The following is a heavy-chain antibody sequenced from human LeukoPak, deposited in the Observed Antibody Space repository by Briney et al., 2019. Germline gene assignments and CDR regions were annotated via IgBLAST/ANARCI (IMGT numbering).Heavy chain of an antibody. Sequence: GVSLRLSCAASGFTFSSYAMSCVRQAPGKGREGVSAISGSGGSTYYAASVKGRFTISRDNSKNTLYLQMNSLRAEDTAVYYCAKGNTPSGSYPDWDYWGQGTLVTVSS. D-gene: IGHD1-26*01. V-gene: IGHV3-23*01. CDR3: AKGNTPSGSYPDWDY. J-gene: IGHJ4*02. CDR2: ISGSGGST. CDR1: GFTFSSYA.